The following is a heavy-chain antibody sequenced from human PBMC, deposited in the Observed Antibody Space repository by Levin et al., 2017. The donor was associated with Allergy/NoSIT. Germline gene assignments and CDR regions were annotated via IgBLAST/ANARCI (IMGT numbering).Heavy chain of an antibody. CDR2: IRSKAYTYAT. CDR3: TRQKPHDILILYGMDV. D-gene: IGHD3-9*01. CDR1: GFTFSGSA. V-gene: IGHV3-73*01. Sequence: PGGSLRLSCAASGFTFSGSAMHWVRQASGKGLEWVGRIRSKAYTYATAYDPSVKGRFTISRDDSKNTAYLQMNSLKTEATAVYYCTRQKPHDILILYGMDVWGQGTTVTVSS. J-gene: IGHJ6*02.